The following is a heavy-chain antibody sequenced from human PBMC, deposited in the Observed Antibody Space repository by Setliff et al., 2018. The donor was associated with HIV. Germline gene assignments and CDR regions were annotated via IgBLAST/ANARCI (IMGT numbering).Heavy chain of an antibody. CDR2: ISGYNGNT. V-gene: IGHV1-18*01. D-gene: IGHD3-22*01. CDR3: ARDRIPSKWLLESDY. Sequence: ASVKVSCKASGYTFTNYGISWVRQAPGQGLEWMGWISGYNGNTNYAQKFQGRVTMTTDTSTRTAYMELRSLRSDDTAVYYCARDRIPSKWLLESDYWGQGTLVTVSS. CDR1: GYTFTNYG. J-gene: IGHJ4*02.